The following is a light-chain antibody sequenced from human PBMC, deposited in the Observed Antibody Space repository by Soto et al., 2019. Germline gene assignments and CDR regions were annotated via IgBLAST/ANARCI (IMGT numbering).Light chain of an antibody. V-gene: IGLV4-69*01. Sequence: QPVLTQSPSASASLGASAKLTCTLSSGHSSYAIAWHQQQPEKGPRYLMKLNSDGSHSKGDGIPDRFSGCSSGAERYLTISSLQSEDEADYYCQTWGTGPAVFGGGTQLTVL. CDR3: QTWGTGPAV. CDR1: SGHSSYA. J-gene: IGLJ7*01. CDR2: LNSDGSH.